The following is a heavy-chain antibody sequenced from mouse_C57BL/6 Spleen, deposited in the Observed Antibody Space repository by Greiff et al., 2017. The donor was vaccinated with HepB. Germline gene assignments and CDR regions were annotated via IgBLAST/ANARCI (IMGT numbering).Heavy chain of an antibody. J-gene: IGHJ1*03. CDR2: ISSGGDYI. D-gene: IGHD1-1*01. CDR3: TRDATTVVARDWYFDV. Sequence: EVQGVESGEGLVKPGGSLKLSCAASGFTFSSYAMSWVRQTPEKRLEWVAYISSGGDYIYYADTVKGRFTISRDNARNTLYLQMSRLKSEDTAMYYCTRDATTVVARDWYFDVWGTGTTVTVSS. CDR1: GFTFSSYA. V-gene: IGHV5-9-1*02.